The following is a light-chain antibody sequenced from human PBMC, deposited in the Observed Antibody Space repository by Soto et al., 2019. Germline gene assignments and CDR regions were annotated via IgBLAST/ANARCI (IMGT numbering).Light chain of an antibody. J-gene: IGKJ4*01. CDR3: LQYSTYPVT. Sequence: IQMTQSPSTLSASVGDRVTITCRASQRISYWLAWYQQKPGKVPELLIFEASSSGSGVPPRFSGSGFGAEYTLTISSLQPYDFATYCCLQYSTYPVTFGGGTRVEMK. V-gene: IGKV1-5*03. CDR2: EAS. CDR1: QRISYW.